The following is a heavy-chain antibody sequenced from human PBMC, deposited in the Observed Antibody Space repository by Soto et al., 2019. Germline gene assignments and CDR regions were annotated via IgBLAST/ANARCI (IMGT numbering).Heavy chain of an antibody. J-gene: IGHJ4*02. V-gene: IGHV3-9*01. CDR3: AKDASITFGRVIDTMFDY. D-gene: IGHD3-16*02. CDR1: GFTFDDYA. Sequence: GGSLRLSCAASGFTFDDYAMHWGRQAPGKGLEWGSGISWNSGSIGYADSVKGRFTISRDNAKNSLYLQMNSLRAEDTALYYCAKDASITFGRVIDTMFDYWGQGTLVTVSS. CDR2: ISWNSGSI.